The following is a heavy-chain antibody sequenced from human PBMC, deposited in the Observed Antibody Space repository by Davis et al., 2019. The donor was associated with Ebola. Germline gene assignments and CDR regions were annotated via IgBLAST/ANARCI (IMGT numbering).Heavy chain of an antibody. D-gene: IGHD2-21*02. V-gene: IGHV3-30*12. J-gene: IGHJ4*02. CDR2: ISYDGSNK. Sequence: PGGSLRLSCAASGFTFSSYGMHWVRQAPGKGLEWVAVISYDGSNKYYADSVKGRFTISRDNSKNSLYLQMNSLRAEDTAVYYCARDVEYCGGDCYSTYWGQGTLVTVSS. CDR3: ARDVEYCGGDCYSTY. CDR1: GFTFSSYG.